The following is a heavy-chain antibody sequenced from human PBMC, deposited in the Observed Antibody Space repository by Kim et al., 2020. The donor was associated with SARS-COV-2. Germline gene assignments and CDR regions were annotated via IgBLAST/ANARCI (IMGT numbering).Heavy chain of an antibody. CDR1: GGSISSSSYY. D-gene: IGHD2-21*01. J-gene: IGHJ4*02. CDR3: ARRRAYCGGDCYYGKVDY. V-gene: IGHV4-39*01. Sequence: SETLSLTCTVSGGSISSSSYYWGWIRQPPGKGLEWIGSIYYSGSTYYNPSLKSRVTISVDTSKNQFSLKLSSVTAADTAVYYCARRRAYCGGDCYYGKVDYSGAGTLLTVSS. CDR2: IYYSGST.